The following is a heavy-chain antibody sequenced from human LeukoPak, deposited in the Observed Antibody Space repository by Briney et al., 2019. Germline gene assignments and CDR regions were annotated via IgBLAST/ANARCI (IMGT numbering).Heavy chain of an antibody. V-gene: IGHV4-59*01. Sequence: PSETLSLTCTVSGGSISSYYWSWIRQPPGKGLEWIGYIYYSGSTNYNPSLKSRVTISVDTSKNQFSLKLSSVTAADTAVYYCARGGARGYSGYALDYWGQGTLVTVSS. CDR3: ARGGARGYSGYALDY. CDR1: GGSISSYY. J-gene: IGHJ4*02. D-gene: IGHD5-12*01. CDR2: IYYSGST.